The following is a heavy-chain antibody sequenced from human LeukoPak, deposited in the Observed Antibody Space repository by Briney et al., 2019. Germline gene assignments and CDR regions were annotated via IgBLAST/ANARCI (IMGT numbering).Heavy chain of an antibody. CDR2: INVDETNS. CDR1: GFTFSSFE. V-gene: IGHV3-74*03. J-gene: IGHJ3*02. D-gene: IGHD2-21*01. Sequence: GGSLRLSCAASGFTFSSFEMNWVRQAPGKGLVWVSRINVDETNSYADSVKGRFTISRDNAKNTMFLQLNSLRPEDTAVYFCGRGGDGIDNWGQGTTVIVSS. CDR3: GRGGDGIDN.